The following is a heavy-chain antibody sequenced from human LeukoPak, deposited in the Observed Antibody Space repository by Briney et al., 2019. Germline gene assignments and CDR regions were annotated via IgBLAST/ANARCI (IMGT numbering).Heavy chain of an antibody. CDR3: AKDPNKLGYCSGGSCYGDAFDI. Sequence: GGSLRLSCAASGFTFDDYAMHWVRQAPGKGLEWVSGISWNSGHIGYADSVKGRFTISRDNAKNTLYLQMNSLRAEDTAVYYCAKDPNKLGYCSGGSCYGDAFDIWGQGTMVTVSS. V-gene: IGHV3-9*01. J-gene: IGHJ3*02. CDR2: ISWNSGHI. D-gene: IGHD2-15*01. CDR1: GFTFDDYA.